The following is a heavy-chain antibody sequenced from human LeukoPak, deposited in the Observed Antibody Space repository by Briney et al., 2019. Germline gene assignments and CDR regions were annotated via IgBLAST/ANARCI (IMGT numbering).Heavy chain of an antibody. V-gene: IGHV4-59*01. CDR3: AREKVYYDFWSGYSWHDAFDI. CDR1: GGSISSYY. CDR2: IYYSGST. Sequence: PSETLSLTCTVSGGSISSYYWSWIRQPPGKGLDWIGYIYYSGSTNYNPSLKSRVTISVDTSKNQFSLKLSSVTAADTAVYYCAREKVYYDFWSGYSWHDAFDIWGQGTMVTVSS. J-gene: IGHJ3*02. D-gene: IGHD3-3*01.